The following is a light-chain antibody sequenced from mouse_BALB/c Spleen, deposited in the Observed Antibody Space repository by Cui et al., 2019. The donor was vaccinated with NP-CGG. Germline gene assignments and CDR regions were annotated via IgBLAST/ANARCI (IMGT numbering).Light chain of an antibody. CDR2: GTN. CDR1: TGAVTTRNY. Sequence: QAVVTQESALITSPGETVTLTCRSSTGAVTTRNYANWVQEKPDHLFTGLIGGTNNRAPGVPARFSGSLIGDKAALTITGAQTEDEAIYFCALWYSNHWVFGGGTKLTVL. V-gene: IGLV1*01. J-gene: IGLJ1*01. CDR3: ALWYSNHWV.